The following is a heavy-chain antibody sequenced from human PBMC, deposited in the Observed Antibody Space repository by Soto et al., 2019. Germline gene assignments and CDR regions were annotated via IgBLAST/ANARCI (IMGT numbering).Heavy chain of an antibody. J-gene: IGHJ6*02. D-gene: IGHD3-9*01. CDR1: GVTISSNY. CDR2: IYSGGST. Sequence: PGGSLRLSCAASGVTISSNYMSWVRQATGKGLGWVSVIYSGGSTYYADSVKGRFTISRDNSKNTLYLQMNSLRAEDTAVYYCARLDQYYDIFYYYGMDVWGQGTTVTVSS. V-gene: IGHV3-66*04. CDR3: ARLDQYYDIFYYYGMDV.